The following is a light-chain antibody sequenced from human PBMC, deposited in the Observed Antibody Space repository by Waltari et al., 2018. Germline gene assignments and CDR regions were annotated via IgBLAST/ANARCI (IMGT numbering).Light chain of an antibody. CDR2: GAS. CDR1: QSVTSIS. Sequence: ETVLTQSPGTLSLSPGERATLSCRASQSVTSISLSWYQQKPGQAHSLLIYGASRRAIGIPDRFSGSGSGTDFTLTISRLEPEDVAVYYCQHYDGLVVTFGGGTKVEI. V-gene: IGKV3-20*01. CDR3: QHYDGLVVT. J-gene: IGKJ4*01.